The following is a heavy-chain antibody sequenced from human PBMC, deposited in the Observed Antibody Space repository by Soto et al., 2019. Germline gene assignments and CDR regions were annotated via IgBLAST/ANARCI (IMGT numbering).Heavy chain of an antibody. J-gene: IGHJ5*02. V-gene: IGHV3-23*01. CDR1: GFTFSSYA. Sequence: EVQLLESGGGLVQPGGSLRLSCAASGFTFSSYAMSWVRQAPGKGLEWVSAISGSGGSTYYADSVKGRFTISRDNSKNTLYLQMNSLRAEDTAVYYCAKVSEPNEYSSGWTTGDNWFDPWGQGTLVTVSS. CDR2: ISGSGGST. D-gene: IGHD6-19*01. CDR3: AKVSEPNEYSSGWTTGDNWFDP.